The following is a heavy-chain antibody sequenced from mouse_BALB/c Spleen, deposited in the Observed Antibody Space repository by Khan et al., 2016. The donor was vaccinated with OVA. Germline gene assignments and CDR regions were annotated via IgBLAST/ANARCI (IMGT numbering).Heavy chain of an antibody. D-gene: IGHD1-3*01. CDR3: TRSGLDGWFAY. CDR2: INPSTGYT. V-gene: IGHV1-7*01. Sequence: QVQLQQSGAELVKPGASVKMSCKASGYTFTSYWMHWVIQRPGQGLEWIGYINPSTGYTEYNQKFRDKATLTTDKSSSTAYMQLTSLTSEDSAVYYCTRSGLDGWFAYWGQGTLVTVSA. CDR1: GYTFTSYW. J-gene: IGHJ3*01.